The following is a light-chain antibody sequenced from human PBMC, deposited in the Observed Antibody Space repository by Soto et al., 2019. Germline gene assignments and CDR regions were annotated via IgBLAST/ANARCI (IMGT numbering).Light chain of an antibody. J-gene: IGKJ5*01. CDR3: QQRSNWPPIT. Sequence: VLTQSPVNLSLSPGDSATLSCRASQSVNTYLAWYQQKPGLPPRLLIFDASDRATGVPASFSGSGSGTDLTLTISSLEPEDFAVYYCQQRSNWPPITFGQGTRLAI. CDR2: DAS. V-gene: IGKV3-11*01. CDR1: QSVNTY.